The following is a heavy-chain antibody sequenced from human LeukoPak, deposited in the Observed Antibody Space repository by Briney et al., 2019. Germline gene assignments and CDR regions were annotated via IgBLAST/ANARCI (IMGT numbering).Heavy chain of an antibody. CDR1: GFTFSDYY. J-gene: IGHJ4*02. V-gene: IGHV3-11*01. CDR3: ARAVSEWLVPYYFDY. CDR2: ISSSGSTI. Sequence: GGSLRLSCAASGFTFSDYYMSWIRQAPGKGLGWVSYISSSGSTIYYADSVKGRFTISRDNAKNSLYLQMNSLRAEDTAVYYCARAVSEWLVPYYFDYWGQGTLVTVSS. D-gene: IGHD6-19*01.